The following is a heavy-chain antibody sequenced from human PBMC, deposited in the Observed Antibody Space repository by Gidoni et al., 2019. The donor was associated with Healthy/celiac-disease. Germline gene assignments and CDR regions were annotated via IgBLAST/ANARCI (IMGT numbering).Heavy chain of an antibody. CDR3: AKGGSGWYSHY. CDR1: GFTFSSYG. V-gene: IGHV3-30*18. Sequence: QVQLVESGGGVVQPGRSLRLSCAASGFTFSSYGMHWVRQAPGKGLGWVAVISYDGSNKYYGDSVKGRFTISRDNSKTTLYLQMNSLRAEDTAVYYCAKGGSGWYSHYWGQGTLVTVSS. D-gene: IGHD6-19*01. J-gene: IGHJ4*02. CDR2: ISYDGSNK.